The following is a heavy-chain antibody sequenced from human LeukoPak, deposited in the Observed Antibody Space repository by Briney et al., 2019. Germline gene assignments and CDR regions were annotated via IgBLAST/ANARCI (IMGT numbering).Heavy chain of an antibody. Sequence: SETLSLTCSVYGYSISSGYDWGWIRQSPERGLEWIASIHFSGASYYNPSLKSRVTISGDTSKNQFSLRLSSMTAEDTAVYYCARDNSVEDTAWWFDPWGQGTLVTVSS. CDR1: GYSISSGYD. CDR3: ARDNSVEDTAWWFDP. J-gene: IGHJ5*02. V-gene: IGHV4-38-2*02. CDR2: IHFSGAS. D-gene: IGHD4-23*01.